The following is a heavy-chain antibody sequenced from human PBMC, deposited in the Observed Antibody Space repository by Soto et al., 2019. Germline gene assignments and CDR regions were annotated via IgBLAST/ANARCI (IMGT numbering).Heavy chain of an antibody. CDR2: ISPSGGST. J-gene: IGHJ4*02. CDR3: ATDPYGDFYFDY. V-gene: IGHV3-23*01. CDR1: GFTFSSYD. D-gene: IGHD4-17*01. Sequence: EVQLLESGGGLVQPGGSLRLSCAASGFTFSSYDMSWVRQAPGKGLEWVSAISPSGGSTYYADSVRGRFTISRDNSKNALYLQMGSLRAEDTAVYYCATDPYGDFYFDYLGQGTLVTVSS.